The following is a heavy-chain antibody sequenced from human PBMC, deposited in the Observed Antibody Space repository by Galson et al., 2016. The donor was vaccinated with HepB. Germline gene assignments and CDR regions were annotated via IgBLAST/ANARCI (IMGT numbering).Heavy chain of an antibody. J-gene: IGHJ5*02. CDR1: GGSLSSHY. Sequence: SETLSLTCTVSGGSLSSHYWSWVRQPPGKGLEWIGNIHYSGDTNYNVSLNGRVTLGVDTSKNQFSLELTSVTAADTGVYYCARDSLWSNGWQDYFDPWGQGTLVTVSS. CDR2: IHYSGDT. V-gene: IGHV4-59*11. D-gene: IGHD2-21*01. CDR3: ARDSLWSNGWQDYFDP.